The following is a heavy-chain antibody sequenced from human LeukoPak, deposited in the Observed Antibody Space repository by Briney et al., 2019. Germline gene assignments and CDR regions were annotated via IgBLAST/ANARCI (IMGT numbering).Heavy chain of an antibody. Sequence: GASVKVSCKASGYTMTIHGISWVRQAPGQGLEWMGWISAYNGKTNFAQRFQGRVTMTTDTSTNTAYMELRSLRSDDTAVYYCARDSVYSSSVYWGQGTLVTVSS. J-gene: IGHJ4*02. CDR1: GYTMTIHG. CDR2: ISAYNGKT. D-gene: IGHD3-22*01. V-gene: IGHV1-18*01. CDR3: ARDSVYSSSVY.